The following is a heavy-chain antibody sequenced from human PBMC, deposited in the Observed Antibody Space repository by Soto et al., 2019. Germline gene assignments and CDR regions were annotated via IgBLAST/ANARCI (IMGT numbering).Heavy chain of an antibody. D-gene: IGHD3-22*01. CDR2: ISAYNGNT. J-gene: IGHJ6*02. CDR1: GYTFTSYG. CDR3: ARGGYYDSSGSRNYHYYGMNV. Sequence: ASVKVSCKASGYTFTSYGISWVRQAPGQGLEWMGWISAYNGNTNYAQTLQGRVSMSTDTSTNTAYMELRSLRSDDTAMYYCARGGYYDSSGSRNYHYYGMNVWGQGTTVTVS. V-gene: IGHV1-18*01.